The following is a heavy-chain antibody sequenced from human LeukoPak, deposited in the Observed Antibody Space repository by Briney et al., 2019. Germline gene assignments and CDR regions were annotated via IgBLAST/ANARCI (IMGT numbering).Heavy chain of an antibody. D-gene: IGHD6-13*01. J-gene: IGHJ4*02. V-gene: IGHV4-4*09. CDR2: IYTSGST. CDR3: ARESYSSSWYRYFDY. Sequence: SETLSLTCTVSGGSISSYYWSWIRQPPGKGLEWIGYIYTSGSTNYDPSLKSRVTMSVDTSKNQFSLKLSSVTAADTAVYYCARESYSSSWYRYFDYWGQGTLVTVSS. CDR1: GGSISSYY.